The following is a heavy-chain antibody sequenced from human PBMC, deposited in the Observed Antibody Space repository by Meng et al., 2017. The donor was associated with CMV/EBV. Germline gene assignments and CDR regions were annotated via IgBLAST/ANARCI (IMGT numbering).Heavy chain of an antibody. CDR3: ARFGELEWFDP. CDR1: GGSFSGYY. V-gene: IGHV4-34*01. CDR2: INHSGST. D-gene: IGHD3-10*01. J-gene: IGHJ5*02. Sequence: LTCPVYGGSFSGYYWSWVRQPPGKGLEWIGEINHSGSTNYNPSLKSRVTISVDTSKNQFSLKLSSVTAADTAVYYCARFGELEWFDPWGQGTLVTVSS.